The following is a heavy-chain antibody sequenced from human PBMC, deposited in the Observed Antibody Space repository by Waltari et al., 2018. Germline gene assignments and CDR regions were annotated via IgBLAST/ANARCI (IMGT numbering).Heavy chain of an antibody. J-gene: IGHJ4*02. CDR1: GGSFNSYY. D-gene: IGHD6-6*01. Sequence: QVQLHQWGAGLLKPSETLSLTCAVSGGSFNSYYWSWIRQPPGKGLEWVGDINHTGDTRYNPSLKSRVTMSVDTSKSQFSLTLSSVTAADMAIYYCARWWGYSSSYYFDHWGQGTLATVSS. CDR3: ARWWGYSSSYYFDH. V-gene: IGHV4-34*01. CDR2: INHTGDT.